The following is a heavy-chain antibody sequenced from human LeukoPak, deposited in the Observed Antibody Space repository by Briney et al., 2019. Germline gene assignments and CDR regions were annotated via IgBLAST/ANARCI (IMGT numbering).Heavy chain of an antibody. CDR1: VFTFCSSP. CDR2: ISGSGGST. CDR3: AKDRRGLANLDY. J-gene: IGHJ4*02. V-gene: IGHV3-23*01. D-gene: IGHD3-16*01. Sequence: GGSLRLSCAASVFTFCSSPMSWVRHAPWKGLEWVSGISGSGGSTYYADSVKGRFTISRDNSKNTLYLQMNSLRAEDTAVYYCAKDRRGLANLDYWGQGTLVTVSS.